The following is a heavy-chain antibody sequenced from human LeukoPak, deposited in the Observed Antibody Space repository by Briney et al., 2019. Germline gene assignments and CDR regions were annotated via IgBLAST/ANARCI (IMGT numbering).Heavy chain of an antibody. V-gene: IGHV3-20*04. CDR3: AREGVVVRGKYFDY. Sequence: GGSLRLSCAASGFTFDDYGMSWVRQAPGKGLESVSGINWNGGSTGYTDSVKGRFTISRDTAKNSLYLQMNSLRAEDTAVYYCAREGVVVRGKYFDYWGQGTLVTVSS. J-gene: IGHJ4*02. CDR2: INWNGGST. CDR1: GFTFDDYG. D-gene: IGHD3-22*01.